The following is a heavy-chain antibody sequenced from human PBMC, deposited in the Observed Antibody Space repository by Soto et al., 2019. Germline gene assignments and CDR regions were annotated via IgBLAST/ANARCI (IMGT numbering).Heavy chain of an antibody. CDR2: IHYTGST. J-gene: IGHJ4*02. CDR3: ARAGV. V-gene: IGHV4-59*01. Sequence: SETLSLTCTISGGSISTYYWSWIRQPPGKGLEWIANIHYTGSTSYNPSLKSRVTISLDTSKNQFYLNLISVTAVDTAVYYCARAGVWGQGTLVTVSS. CDR1: GGSISTYY.